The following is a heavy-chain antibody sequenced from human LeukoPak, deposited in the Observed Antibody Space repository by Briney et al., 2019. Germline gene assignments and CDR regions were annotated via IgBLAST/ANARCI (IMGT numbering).Heavy chain of an antibody. CDR3: AREGAVPGIDP. CDR2: ISHSGST. D-gene: IGHD3-16*01. CDR1: GYSITSGFS. J-gene: IGHJ5*02. V-gene: IGHV4-38-2*02. Sequence: SETLSLTCAVFGYSITSGFSWGWIRQPPGKGLGWIGTISHSGSTDYKSTLESRLTISMDTSKNQFSLRLTSVTAADTAVYYCAREGAVPGIDPWGQGTLVTVSS.